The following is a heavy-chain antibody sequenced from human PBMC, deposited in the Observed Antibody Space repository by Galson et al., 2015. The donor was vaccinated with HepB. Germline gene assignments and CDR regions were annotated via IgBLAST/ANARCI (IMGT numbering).Heavy chain of an antibody. D-gene: IGHD2-21*01. CDR2: ISSSSSCI. J-gene: IGHJ4*02. CDR3: ARVPAYCGGDCYPLFDY. V-gene: IGHV3-21*01. CDR1: GFTFSSYS. Sequence: SLRLSCAASGFTFSSYSMNWVRQAPGKGLEWVSSISSSSSCIYYADSVKGRFTISRDNAKNSLYLQMNSLRAEDTAVYYCARVPAYCGGDCYPLFDYWGQGTLVTVSS.